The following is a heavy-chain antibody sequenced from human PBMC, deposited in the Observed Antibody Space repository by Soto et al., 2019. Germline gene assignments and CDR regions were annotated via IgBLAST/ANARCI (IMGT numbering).Heavy chain of an antibody. CDR1: GFIFSGYA. V-gene: IGHV3-23*01. Sequence: EVQLLESGGGLVQPGGSLRLSCATSGFIFSGYAMTWVRQAPGKGLEWVSSISGSDGTTSYADSVKGRFTISRDKSKNTLYLQMNSLRAEDTAVYYCARGARIWGQGTMVTVS. CDR2: ISGSDGTT. J-gene: IGHJ3*02. CDR3: ARGARI.